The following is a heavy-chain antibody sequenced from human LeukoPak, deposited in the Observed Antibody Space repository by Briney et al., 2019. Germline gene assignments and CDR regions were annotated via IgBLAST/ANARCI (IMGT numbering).Heavy chain of an antibody. CDR2: ITSSGSRI. CDR3: ARGLAYCGGDCYRALDY. Sequence: TGGSLRLSCAASGFTFSGYEMNWVRQAPGKGLEWVSYITSSGSRIFYADSVKGRFTISRDNAKNSLYLQMNSLRDEDTAVYYCARGLAYCGGDCYRALDYWGQGTLVTVSS. V-gene: IGHV3-48*03. D-gene: IGHD2-21*02. J-gene: IGHJ4*02. CDR1: GFTFSGYE.